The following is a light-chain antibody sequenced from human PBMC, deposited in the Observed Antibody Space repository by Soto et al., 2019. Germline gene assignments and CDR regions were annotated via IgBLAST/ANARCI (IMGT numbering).Light chain of an antibody. J-gene: IGKJ1*01. Sequence: DIVMTQSPATLSVSTGERATLSCRASQSISSNLAWYQQKLGQAPRLLIYRASTRATGIPARFSGSGSGTEFTLTISILQSEDFALYYCHQYENWPQTFGQGTKVDI. CDR3: HQYENWPQT. V-gene: IGKV3-15*01. CDR1: QSISSN. CDR2: RAS.